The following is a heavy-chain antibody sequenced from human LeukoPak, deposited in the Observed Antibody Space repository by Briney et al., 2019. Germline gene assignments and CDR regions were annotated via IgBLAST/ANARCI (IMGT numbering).Heavy chain of an antibody. Sequence: GGSLRLSCAASGFTVSSNYMSWVRQAPGKGLEWVSVIYSGGKTFYADSVKGRFTISRDNGKNSLYLQMNSLRADDTAVYHCARQETSSYNGAFDIWGQGTMVTVSS. CDR3: ARQETSSYNGAFDI. CDR2: IYSGGKT. J-gene: IGHJ3*02. CDR1: GFTVSSNY. D-gene: IGHD1-26*01. V-gene: IGHV3-66*04.